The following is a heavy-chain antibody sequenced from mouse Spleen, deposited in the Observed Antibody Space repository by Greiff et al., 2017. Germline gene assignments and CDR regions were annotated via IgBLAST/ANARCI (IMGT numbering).Heavy chain of an antibody. D-gene: IGHD3-1*01. CDR1: GFNIKDDY. V-gene: IGHV14-4*01. Sequence: EVQLQQSGAELVRPGASVKLSCTVSGFNIKDDYMHWVKQRPEQGLEWIGWIDPENGDTEYASKFQGKATITADTSSNTAYLQLSSLTSEDTAVYYCTRTARGYWGQGTTLTVSS. CDR3: TRTARGY. J-gene: IGHJ2*01. CDR2: IDPENGDT.